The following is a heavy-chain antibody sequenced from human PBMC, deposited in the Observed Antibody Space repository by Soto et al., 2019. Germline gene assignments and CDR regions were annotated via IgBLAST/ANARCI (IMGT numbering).Heavy chain of an antibody. J-gene: IGHJ6*02. CDR1: GYTFTSYD. V-gene: IGHV1-8*01. CDR3: AREVCSGGSCFRMDV. Sequence: QVQLVQSGAEVKKPGASVKVSCKASGYTFTSYDINWGRQATGQGLEWMGWMNPNSGNTGYAQKLQVRVIMARDTSIGTAYMELSSMRSEDTAVYYCAREVCSGGSCFRMDVWRQGTTVTVSS. CDR2: MNPNSGNT. D-gene: IGHD2-15*01.